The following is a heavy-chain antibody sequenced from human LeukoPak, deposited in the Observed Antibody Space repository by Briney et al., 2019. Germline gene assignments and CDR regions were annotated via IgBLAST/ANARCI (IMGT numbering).Heavy chain of an antibody. CDR2: IYHSGST. V-gene: IGHV4-30-2*01. D-gene: IGHD2-21*02. CDR1: GGSISSGGYS. CDR3: ARGGDYPLAWFDP. J-gene: IGHJ5*02. Sequence: SETLSLTCAVSGGSISSGGYSWSWIRQPPGKGLEWIGYIYHSGSTYYNPSLKSRVTISVDRSKNQFSLKLSSVTAADTAVYYCARGGDYPLAWFDPWGQGTLVTVSS.